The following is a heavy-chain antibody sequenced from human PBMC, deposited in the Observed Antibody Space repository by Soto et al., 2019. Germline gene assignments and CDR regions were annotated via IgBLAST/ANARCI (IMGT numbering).Heavy chain of an antibody. V-gene: IGHV3-30-3*01. CDR1: GFTFSSYA. CDR2: ISYDGSNK. J-gene: IGHJ6*02. Sequence: GGSLRLSCAASGFTFSSYAMHWVRQAPGKGLEWVAVISYDGSNKYYADSVKGRFTISRDNSKNTLYLQMNSLRAEDTAVYYCARQYYNWNYAGYYYYGMDVWRQGTTVTVSS. CDR3: ARQYYNWNYAGYYYYGMDV. D-gene: IGHD1-7*01.